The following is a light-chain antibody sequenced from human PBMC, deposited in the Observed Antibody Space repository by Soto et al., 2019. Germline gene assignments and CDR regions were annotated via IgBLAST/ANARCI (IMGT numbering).Light chain of an antibody. J-gene: IGLJ1*01. CDR1: ISDVGSYNY. Sequence: QSALTQPASVSGSPGQSITISCTGTISDVGSYNYVSWYQQYPGKAPKLMIYDVSTRPSGVSDRFSGSKSGNTASLTISGLRAEDEADYYCGSYTTSSPYVLGNGTKLTVL. CDR2: DVS. V-gene: IGLV2-14*03. CDR3: GSYTTSSPYV.